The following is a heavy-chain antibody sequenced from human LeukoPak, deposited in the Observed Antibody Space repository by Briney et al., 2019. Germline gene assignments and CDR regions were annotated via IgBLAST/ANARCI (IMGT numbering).Heavy chain of an antibody. V-gene: IGHV3-23*01. Sequence: GGSLRLSCAASGFTFSSYAMSWVRQAPGKGLEWVSAISGSGGSTYYADSVKGRFTISRDNSKNTLYLQMNSLRAEDTAIYSCAKDRAPYSSVWAFADSWGQGTLVTVSS. CDR3: AKDRAPYSSVWAFADS. CDR2: ISGSGGST. D-gene: IGHD6-19*01. CDR1: GFTFSSYA. J-gene: IGHJ4*02.